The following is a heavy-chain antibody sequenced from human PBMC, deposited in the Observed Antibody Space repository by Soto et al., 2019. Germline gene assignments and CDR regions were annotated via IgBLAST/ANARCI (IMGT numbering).Heavy chain of an antibody. CDR3: ARLRDYCSGGRCYSGYYYYMDV. V-gene: IGHV3-11*01. J-gene: IGHJ6*03. CDR1: GFTFSDYY. D-gene: IGHD2-15*01. CDR2: ISSGGSAI. Sequence: QVQLMESGGGLVKPGGSLRFSCAASGFTFSDYYMAWIRQAPGGGLEWLSYISSGGSAIYYADSVKGRFTISRDNAKNSLSLQMKSLRAEDTAVYYCARLRDYCSGGRCYSGYYYYMDVWGRGTTVTVSS.